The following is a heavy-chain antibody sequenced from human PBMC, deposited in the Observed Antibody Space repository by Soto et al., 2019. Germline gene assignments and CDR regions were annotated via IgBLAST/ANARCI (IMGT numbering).Heavy chain of an antibody. CDR3: ARVVAGYDYFDY. V-gene: IGHV1-46*01. D-gene: IGHD6-19*01. J-gene: IGHJ4*02. CDR2: INAGGGYT. Sequence: ASVKVSCKASGYIFTNYYIHWVRQAPGQGLEWMGTINAGGGYTTYAQKFLGRVSMTRDTSTSTVSMELSSLRSDDTAVYYCARVVAGYDYFDYWGQGTLVTVSS. CDR1: GYIFTNYY.